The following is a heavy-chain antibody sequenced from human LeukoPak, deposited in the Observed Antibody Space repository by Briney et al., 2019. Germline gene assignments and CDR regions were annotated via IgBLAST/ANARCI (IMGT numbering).Heavy chain of an antibody. CDR2: IIPILGIA. V-gene: IGHV1-69*04. J-gene: IGHJ3*02. CDR1: GGTFSSYA. Sequence: SVKVSCKASGGTFSSYAISWVRQAPGQGLEWMGRIIPILGIANYAQKFQGRVTITADKSTSTAYMELSSLRSEDTAVYYCAREESGHGDYEAAFDIWGQGTMVTVSS. CDR3: AREESGHGDYEAAFDI. D-gene: IGHD4-17*01.